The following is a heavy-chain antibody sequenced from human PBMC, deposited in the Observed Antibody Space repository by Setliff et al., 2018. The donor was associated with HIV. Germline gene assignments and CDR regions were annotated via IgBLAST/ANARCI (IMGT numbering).Heavy chain of an antibody. J-gene: IGHJ4*02. CDR3: AIGYSHGPNY. V-gene: IGHV1-69-2*01. Sequence: ASVKVSCKASGYTFSDYHMHWVQQAPGKGLEWVGRVDPEDGETLYAEKLQGRVTITADTSTDTAYVELSSLGSEDTAVYYCAIGYSHGPNYWGQGTLVTVSS. CDR2: VDPEDGET. D-gene: IGHD5-18*01. CDR1: GYTFSDYH.